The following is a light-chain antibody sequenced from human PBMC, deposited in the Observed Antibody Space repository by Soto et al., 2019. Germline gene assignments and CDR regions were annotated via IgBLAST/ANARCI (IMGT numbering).Light chain of an antibody. V-gene: IGKV3-15*01. CDR2: GAS. CDR3: QQYDNWPRT. CDR1: QSVSSN. Sequence: EIEMTQSPATLSVSPGERATLSCRAGQSVSSNLAWYQQKPGQAPRLLIYGASTRATGIPARFSGSGSGTEFTLTISNLQSEDFAIYYCQQYDNWPRTFGEGTKVDIK. J-gene: IGKJ4*02.